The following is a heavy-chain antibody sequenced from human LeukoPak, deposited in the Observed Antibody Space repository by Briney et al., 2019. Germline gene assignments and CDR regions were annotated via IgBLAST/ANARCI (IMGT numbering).Heavy chain of an antibody. Sequence: ASVKVSCKASGYTFTGYYMHWVRQAPGQGLEWMGRINPNSGGTNYAQKFQGRVTMTRDTSISTAYMELSRLRSDDTAVYYCARVAISSGWYGRAIDYWGQGTLVTVSS. CDR2: INPNSGGT. CDR3: ARVAISSGWYGRAIDY. CDR1: GYTFTGYY. V-gene: IGHV1-2*06. D-gene: IGHD6-19*01. J-gene: IGHJ4*02.